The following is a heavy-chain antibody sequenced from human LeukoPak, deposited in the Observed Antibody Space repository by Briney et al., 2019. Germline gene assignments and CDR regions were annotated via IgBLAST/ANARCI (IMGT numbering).Heavy chain of an antibody. V-gene: IGHV1-69*05. CDR1: GGTFSSYA. Sequence: SVKVSCKASGGTFSSYAISWVRQAPGQGLEWMGGIIPIFGTANYAQKFQGRVTITTDESTSTAYMELSSLRSEDTAVYYCAGDGGGGSSIDCWGQGTLVTVYS. D-gene: IGHD2-2*01. CDR2: IIPIFGTA. CDR3: AGDGGGGSSIDC. J-gene: IGHJ4*02.